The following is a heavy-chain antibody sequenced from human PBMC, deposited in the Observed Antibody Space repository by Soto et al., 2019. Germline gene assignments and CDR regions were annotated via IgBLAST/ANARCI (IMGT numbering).Heavy chain of an antibody. Sequence: ASVKVSCKASGYTFTSYAMHWVRQAPGQRLEWMGWINAGSGNTKYSQKFQGRVTITRDTSASTAYMELSSLRPEDTAVYYCARDCSGGSCYLAMDYWGQGTLVTVSS. CDR1: GYTFTSYA. V-gene: IGHV1-3*01. J-gene: IGHJ4*02. CDR2: INAGSGNT. CDR3: ARDCSGGSCYLAMDY. D-gene: IGHD2-15*01.